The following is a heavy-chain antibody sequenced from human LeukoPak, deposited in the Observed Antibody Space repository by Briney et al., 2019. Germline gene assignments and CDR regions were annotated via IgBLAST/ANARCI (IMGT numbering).Heavy chain of an antibody. J-gene: IGHJ5*02. CDR2: IIPIFGIA. D-gene: IGHD3-10*01. CDR3: ARDQGAGITMVLNWFDP. V-gene: IGHV1-69*04. CDR1: GGTFSSYA. Sequence: GASVKVSGKASGGTFSSYAISWVRQAPGQGLEWMGRIIPIFGIANYAQKFQGRVTITADKSTNTAYMELSSLRSEDTAVYYCARDQGAGITMVLNWFDPWGQGTLVTVSS.